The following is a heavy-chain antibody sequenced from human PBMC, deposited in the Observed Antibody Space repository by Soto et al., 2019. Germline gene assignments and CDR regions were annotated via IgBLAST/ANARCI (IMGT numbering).Heavy chain of an antibody. CDR2: IIPIFGTA. V-gene: IGHV1-69*13. CDR3: ARDLTVGATPSWFDP. J-gene: IGHJ5*02. Sequence: SVKVSCKASGGTFSSYAISWVRQAPGQGLEWMGGIIPIFGTANYAQKFQGRVTITADESTSTAYMELSSLRSEDTAVYYCARDLTVGATPSWFDPWGQGTLVTVSS. D-gene: IGHD1-26*01. CDR1: GGTFSSYA.